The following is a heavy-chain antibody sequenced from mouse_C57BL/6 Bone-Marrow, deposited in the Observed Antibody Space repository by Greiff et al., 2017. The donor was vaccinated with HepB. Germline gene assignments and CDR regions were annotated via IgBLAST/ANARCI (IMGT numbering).Heavy chain of an antibody. CDR2: IRSKSNNYAT. CDR3: VMGDWYFDV. Sequence: VMLVESGGGLVQPKGSLKLSCAASGFSFNTYAMNWVRQAPGKGLEWVARIRSKSNNYATYYADSVKDRFTISRDDSESMLYLQMNNLKTEDTAMYYCVMGDWYFDVWGTGTTVTVSS. V-gene: IGHV10-1*01. CDR1: GFSFNTYA. J-gene: IGHJ1*03.